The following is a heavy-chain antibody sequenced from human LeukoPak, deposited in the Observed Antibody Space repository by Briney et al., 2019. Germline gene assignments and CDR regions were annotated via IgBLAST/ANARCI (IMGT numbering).Heavy chain of an antibody. Sequence: SETLSLTCTVSGGSISSYYWSWIRQPPGKGLEWIGYIYYSGSTNYNPSLKSRVTISVDTSKNQFSLKLSSVTAADTAVYYCARAVLWFGELFPPNWFDPWGQGTLVTVSS. CDR2: IYYSGST. V-gene: IGHV4-59*01. CDR1: GGSISSYY. CDR3: ARAVLWFGELFPPNWFDP. D-gene: IGHD3-10*01. J-gene: IGHJ5*02.